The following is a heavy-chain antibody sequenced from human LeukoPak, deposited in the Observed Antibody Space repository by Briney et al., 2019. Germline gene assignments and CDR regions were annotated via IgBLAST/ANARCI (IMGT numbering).Heavy chain of an antibody. Sequence: SETLSLTCTVSGGPISSNSYYWGWIRQPPGKGLEWIGSMYYSGNTYYSPSLKSRVTISVDTSKNQFSLKLNSVTAADTAVYYCARHPNLAASVDYWGQGTLVTVSS. CDR1: GGPISSNSYY. CDR3: ARHPNLAASVDY. J-gene: IGHJ4*02. D-gene: IGHD6-25*01. CDR2: MYYSGNT. V-gene: IGHV4-39*01.